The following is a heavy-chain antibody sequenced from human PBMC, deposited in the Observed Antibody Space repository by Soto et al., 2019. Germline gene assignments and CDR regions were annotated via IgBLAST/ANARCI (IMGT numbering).Heavy chain of an antibody. CDR3: AKGEPGTNFDFWSGYSSVKAPMDV. D-gene: IGHD3-3*01. V-gene: IGHV3-30*18. CDR1: GFTFSSYG. Sequence: GGSLRLSCAASGFTFSSYGMHWVRQAPGKGLEWVAVISYDGSNKYYADSVKGRFTISRDNSKNTLYLQMNSLRAEDTAVYYCAKGEPGTNFDFWSGYSSVKAPMDVWGKGTTVTVSS. CDR2: ISYDGSNK. J-gene: IGHJ6*03.